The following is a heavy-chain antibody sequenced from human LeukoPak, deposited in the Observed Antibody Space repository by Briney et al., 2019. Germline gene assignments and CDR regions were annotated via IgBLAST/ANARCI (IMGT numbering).Heavy chain of an antibody. D-gene: IGHD6-6*01. CDR1: GFTFSDHY. Sequence: PGGSLRLSCAASGFTFSDHYMTWIRQAPGKGLEWVSYISNSGSTVKYADAVKGRFTISRDNAKNSLYLQMKSLRAEDTAVYYCTRDPRVVDYWGQGTLVTVSS. CDR2: ISNSGSTV. J-gene: IGHJ4*02. CDR3: TRDPRVVDY. V-gene: IGHV3-11*01.